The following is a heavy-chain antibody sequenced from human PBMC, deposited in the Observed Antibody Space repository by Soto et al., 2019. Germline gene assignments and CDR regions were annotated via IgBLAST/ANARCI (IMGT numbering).Heavy chain of an antibody. V-gene: IGHV4-34*01. CDR2: INHSGST. CDR1: GGSFSGYY. D-gene: IGHD3-10*01. J-gene: IGHJ5*02. CDR3: ARGLFTMVRGVIIKRGWFDP. Sequence: QVQLQQWGAGLLKPSETLSLTCAVYGGSFSGYYWSWIRQPPGKGLEWIGEINHSGSTNYNPSLTRRVTISVDTSKNQFSLKLTSVTAADTAVYYCARGLFTMVRGVIIKRGWFDPWGQGTLVTVSS.